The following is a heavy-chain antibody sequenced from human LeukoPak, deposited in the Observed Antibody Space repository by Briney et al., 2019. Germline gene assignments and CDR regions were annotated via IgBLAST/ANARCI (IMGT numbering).Heavy chain of an antibody. J-gene: IGHJ4*02. Sequence: ASVKVSSKASGGVFTTYAVSWVRQAPGQGLEWMGSIIPFLGTTNYAQKFQGRVTITADEPTRTAYMELTYVRSDDTAVYYCTIIPNVILFTHYFEYWGQGTLVTVSS. D-gene: IGHD2-21*01. CDR3: TIIPNVILFTHYFEY. CDR2: IIPFLGTT. V-gene: IGHV1-69*11. CDR1: GGVFTTYA.